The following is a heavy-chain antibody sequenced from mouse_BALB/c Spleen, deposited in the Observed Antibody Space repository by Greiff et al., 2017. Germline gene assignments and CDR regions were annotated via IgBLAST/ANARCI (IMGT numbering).Heavy chain of an antibody. J-gene: IGHJ3*01. CDR1: GYTFTSYY. D-gene: IGHD2-14*01. V-gene: IGHV1S81*02. CDR3: TVAYYRYDWFAY. Sequence: VQLQQSGAELVKPGASVKLSCKASGYTFTSYYMYWVKQRPGQGLEWIGEINPSNGGTNFNEKFKSKATLTVDKSSSTAYMQLSSLTSEDSAVYYCTVAYYRYDWFAYWGQGTLVTVSA. CDR2: INPSNGGT.